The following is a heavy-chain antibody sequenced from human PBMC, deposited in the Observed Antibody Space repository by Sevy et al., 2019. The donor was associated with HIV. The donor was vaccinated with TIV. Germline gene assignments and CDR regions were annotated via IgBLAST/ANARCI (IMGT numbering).Heavy chain of an antibody. J-gene: IGHJ5*02. V-gene: IGHV3-15*01. CDR2: IKSKTDGGTT. CDR1: GFTFSNAW. D-gene: IGHD2-8*02. Sequence: GGSLRLSCAAYGFTFSNAWMSWVRQAPGKGLEWVGRIKSKTDGGTTDYAAPVKGRFTISRDDSKNTLYLQMNSLKTEDTAVYYCTTDRLVVYASEVPWRQGTLVTVSS. CDR3: TTDRLVVYASEVP.